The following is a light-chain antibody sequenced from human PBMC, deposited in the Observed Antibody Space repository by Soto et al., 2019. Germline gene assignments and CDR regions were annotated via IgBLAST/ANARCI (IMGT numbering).Light chain of an antibody. CDR3: QKSGISSWT. CDR2: EAS. J-gene: IGKJ1*01. V-gene: IGKV1-33*01. CDR1: QDISNL. Sequence: IQMTQSPSSLSASVGDRVTITCQASQDISNLLNWYQKKPGKAPKLLIYEASNLETGVPSRFSGSGSGTDFTFTISSLQAEDIAEYYCQKSGISSWTFGQGTRLEIK.